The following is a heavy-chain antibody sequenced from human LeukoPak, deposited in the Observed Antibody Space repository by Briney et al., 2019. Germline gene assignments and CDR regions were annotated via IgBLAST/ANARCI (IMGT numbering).Heavy chain of an antibody. J-gene: IGHJ4*02. CDR1: GGFITAYY. Sequence: SETLSLTCTVSGGFITAYYWSWIRQPPGKGLEWIGYIYYSGRTNYNPSLKSRVSISIDTSKNQFSLKLSSVTAADTAFYYCARSDLYGDYPPGNYWGQGTLVAVSS. D-gene: IGHD4-17*01. CDR2: IYYSGRT. V-gene: IGHV4-59*01. CDR3: ARSDLYGDYPPGNY.